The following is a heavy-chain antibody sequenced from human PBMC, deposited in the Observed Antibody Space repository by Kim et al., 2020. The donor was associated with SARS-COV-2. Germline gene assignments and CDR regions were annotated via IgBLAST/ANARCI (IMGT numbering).Heavy chain of an antibody. D-gene: IGHD1-26*01. V-gene: IGHV3-30*01. J-gene: IGHJ4*02. Sequence: YYAGSMKGRFTISRDNSKNTVSVQMNSLRVEDTAVYYCAREYLAGSYFGYWGQGTPVTVSS. CDR3: AREYLAGSYFGY.